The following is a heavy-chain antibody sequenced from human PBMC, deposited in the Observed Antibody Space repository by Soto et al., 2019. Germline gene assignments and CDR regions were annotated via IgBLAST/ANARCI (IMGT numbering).Heavy chain of an antibody. J-gene: IGHJ6*02. CDR1: GFTFSSYA. V-gene: IGHV3-23*01. Sequence: GGSLRLSCAASGFTFSSYAMSWVRQAPGKGLEWVSAISGSGGSTYYADSVKGRFTISRDNSKNTLYLQMNSLRAEDTAVYYCAKEFRGRGIAVAGTFYYYGMDVWGQGTTVTVSS. D-gene: IGHD6-19*01. CDR2: ISGSGGST. CDR3: AKEFRGRGIAVAGTFYYYGMDV.